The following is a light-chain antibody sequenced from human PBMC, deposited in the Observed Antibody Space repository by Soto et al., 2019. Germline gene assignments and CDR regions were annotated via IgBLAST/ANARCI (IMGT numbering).Light chain of an antibody. J-gene: IGKJ4*01. CDR1: QRGGSTY. CDR2: GAS. CDR3: QQYNILLIP. Sequence: VSTLSVGALSLCPGDRATLSCRASQRGGSTYFAWYHQTAGQAPRLLSHGASTRATGIPASFSGSGSGTEFTLTISSLQAEDFAGYYSQQYNILLIPFGGGTK. V-gene: IGKV3D-15*01.